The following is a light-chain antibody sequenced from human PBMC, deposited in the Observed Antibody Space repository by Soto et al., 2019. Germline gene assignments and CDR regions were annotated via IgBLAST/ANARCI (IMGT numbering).Light chain of an antibody. Sequence: MTQAPLSLPVTPGEPASISCRSSQSFLYSNGYNYLDWYQQKPGKAPKLLIYKASTLKSGVPSRFSGSGSGTEFTLTISSLQPDDFATYYCQHYNSYSEAFGQGTKVDI. V-gene: IGKV1-5*03. J-gene: IGKJ1*01. CDR1: QSFLYSNGYNY. CDR3: QHYNSYSEA. CDR2: KAS.